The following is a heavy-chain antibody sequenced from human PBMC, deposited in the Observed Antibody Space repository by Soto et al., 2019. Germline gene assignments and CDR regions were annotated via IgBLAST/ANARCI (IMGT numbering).Heavy chain of an antibody. CDR3: ARGTRATQYYSYFYGMDV. Sequence: QVHLQGSGPRLVKPSETLSLTCTVSGGSLNTYYWSWIRQPPGKGLEWLGYISYSGRTSYNPSLKSRLTLSLITSRNQFSLNLRSVTAADTAIYYCARGTRATQYYSYFYGMDVWGQGTTVTVSS. V-gene: IGHV4-59*01. CDR2: ISYSGRT. D-gene: IGHD3-16*01. CDR1: GGSLNTYY. J-gene: IGHJ6*01.